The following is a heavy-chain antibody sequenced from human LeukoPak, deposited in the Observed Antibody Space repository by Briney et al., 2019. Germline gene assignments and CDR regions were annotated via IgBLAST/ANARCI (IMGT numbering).Heavy chain of an antibody. Sequence: GGSLRLSCAASGFTFSGYGMHWVRQAPGKGLEWVAVISYDGSNKYYADSVKGRFTISRDNSKNTLYLQMNSLRAEDTAVYYCAKAGHGSGSYQSYWGQGTLVTVSS. CDR2: ISYDGSNK. CDR3: AKAGHGSGSYQSY. CDR1: GFTFSGYG. D-gene: IGHD3-10*01. J-gene: IGHJ4*02. V-gene: IGHV3-30*18.